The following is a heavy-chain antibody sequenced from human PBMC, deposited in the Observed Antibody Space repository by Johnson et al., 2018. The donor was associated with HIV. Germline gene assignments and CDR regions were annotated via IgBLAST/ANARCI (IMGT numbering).Heavy chain of an antibody. D-gene: IGHD3-10*01. V-gene: IGHV3-20*03. CDR2: INWNGGST. CDR3: ARGTYYYGSGNAFDI. Sequence: EWVSGINWNGGSTGYADSVKGRFTISRDNAKKSLYLQMNSLRAEDTAVYYCARGTYYYGSGNAFDIWGQGTMVTVSS. J-gene: IGHJ3*02.